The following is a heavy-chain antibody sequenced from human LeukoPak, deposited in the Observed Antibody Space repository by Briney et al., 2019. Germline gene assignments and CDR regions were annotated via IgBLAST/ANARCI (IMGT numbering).Heavy chain of an antibody. V-gene: IGHV1-69*06. CDR1: GGTFSSYA. Sequence: EASVKVSCKASGGTFSSYAISWVRQAPGQGLEWMGGIIPIFGTANYAQKFQGRVTITADKSTSTAYMELSSLRSEDTAVYYCARADYCSGGSCYSGNFDYWGQGTLVTVSS. CDR2: IIPIFGTA. J-gene: IGHJ4*02. CDR3: ARADYCSGGSCYSGNFDY. D-gene: IGHD2-15*01.